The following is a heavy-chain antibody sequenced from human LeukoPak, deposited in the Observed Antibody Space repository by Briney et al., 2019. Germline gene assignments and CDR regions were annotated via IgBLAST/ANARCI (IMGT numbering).Heavy chain of an antibody. CDR1: GLTVSRNY. CDR3: ARVSGDYTYYFDY. V-gene: IGHV3-66*01. Sequence: GGSLRLSCAASGLTVSRNYMSWVRQAPGKGLERVSVIYSGGNTYYADSVKGRFTISRDNSKNTLYLQMNSLRAEDTAVYYCARVSGDYTYYFDYWGQGTLVTVSS. J-gene: IGHJ4*02. CDR2: IYSGGNT. D-gene: IGHD4-17*01.